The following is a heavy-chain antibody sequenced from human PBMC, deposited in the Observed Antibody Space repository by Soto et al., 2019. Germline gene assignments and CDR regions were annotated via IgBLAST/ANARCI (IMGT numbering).Heavy chain of an antibody. CDR3: STDPDFTLKLVRFDY. J-gene: IGHJ4*01. V-gene: IGHV3-15*07. D-gene: IGHD6-6*01. CDR2: IKSKTDGGTS. Sequence: EVQLVESGGGLVEPGGSLRLSWAASGFTISTAWINWVRQAPGKGLEWVGRIKSKTDGGTSDFAAPVRGRFAISRDDSESMVYLHMDSPKTEDTAVYYCSTDPDFTLKLVRFDYCGLGTLVTVSS. CDR1: GFTISTAW.